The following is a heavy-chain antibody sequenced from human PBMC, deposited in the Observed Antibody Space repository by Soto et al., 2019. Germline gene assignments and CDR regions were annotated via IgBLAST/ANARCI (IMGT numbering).Heavy chain of an antibody. CDR1: GYTFTSYY. CDR2: INPSGEST. Sequence: ASVKVSCKASGYTFTSYYMHWVRQAPGQGLEWMGIINPSGESTSYAQKFQGRVTMTRDTSTSTVYMELSSLISEDTAVYYCARDNFRRGYCSGGSCYSSYYYYGMDVWGQGTTVTVSS. D-gene: IGHD2-15*01. CDR3: ARDNFRRGYCSGGSCYSSYYYYGMDV. J-gene: IGHJ6*02. V-gene: IGHV1-46*01.